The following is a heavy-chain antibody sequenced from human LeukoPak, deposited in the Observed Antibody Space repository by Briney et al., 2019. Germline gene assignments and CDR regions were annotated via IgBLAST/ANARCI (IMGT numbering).Heavy chain of an antibody. CDR2: IWYDGSNK. Sequence: GGSLRLSCAASGFTFSSYGMHLVRRAPGKGLEWVAVIWYDGSNKYYADSVKGRFTISRDNSKNTLYLQMNSLRAEDTAVYYCARVHSSGLDYWGQGTLVTVSS. CDR3: ARVHSSGLDY. CDR1: GFTFSSYG. D-gene: IGHD6-19*01. V-gene: IGHV3-33*01. J-gene: IGHJ4*02.